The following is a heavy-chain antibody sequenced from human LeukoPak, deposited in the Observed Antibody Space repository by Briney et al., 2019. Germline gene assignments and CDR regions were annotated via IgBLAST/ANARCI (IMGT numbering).Heavy chain of an antibody. CDR2: IKQDGSAK. V-gene: IGHV3-7*01. CDR1: GFTFSIYW. D-gene: IGHD6-13*01. J-gene: IGHJ3*02. CDR3: ARDTSSWYEGDTFDI. Sequence: GGSLRLSCAASGFTFSIYWMSWVRQAPGRGLQWVANIKQDGSAKYYVDSVKGRFTISRDNAKTSLYLQMNSLRAEDTAVYYCARDTSSWYEGDTFDIWGQGTMVTVSS.